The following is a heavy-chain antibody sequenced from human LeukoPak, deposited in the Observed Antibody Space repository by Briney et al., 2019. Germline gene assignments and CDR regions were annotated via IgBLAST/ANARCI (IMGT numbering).Heavy chain of an antibody. CDR3: SRGVRRYCSSTSCSAGRWFDP. CDR2: INHSGST. Sequence: PSETLSLTCAVYGGSFSGYYWSWIRQPPGKGLEWIGEINHSGSTNYNPSLKSRVTISVDTSKNQFSLKLSSVTAADTAVYYCSRGVRRYCSSTSCSAGRWFDPWGQGTLVTVSS. J-gene: IGHJ5*02. D-gene: IGHD2-2*01. V-gene: IGHV4-34*01. CDR1: GGSFSGYY.